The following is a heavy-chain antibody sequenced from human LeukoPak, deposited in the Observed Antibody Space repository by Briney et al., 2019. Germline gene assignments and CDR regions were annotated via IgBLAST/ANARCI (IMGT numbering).Heavy chain of an antibody. Sequence: ASVKVSCKASGYTFTSYDINWVRQATGQGLEWMGRMNPNSGNTGYAQKFQGRVTMTRNTSISTAYMELSSLRSEDTAVYYCARGGYHYDILTGYYPTGYYYMDVWGKGTTVTVSS. D-gene: IGHD3-9*01. J-gene: IGHJ6*03. CDR2: MNPNSGNT. CDR3: ARGGYHYDILTGYYPTGYYYMDV. CDR1: GYTFTSYD. V-gene: IGHV1-8*01.